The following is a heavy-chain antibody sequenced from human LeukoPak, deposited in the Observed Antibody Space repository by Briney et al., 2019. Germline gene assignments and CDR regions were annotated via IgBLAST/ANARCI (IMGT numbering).Heavy chain of an antibody. D-gene: IGHD3-10*01. CDR2: INHSGST. J-gene: IGHJ3*02. V-gene: IGHV4-34*01. CDR3: ARGAPYYYGSGPLGDAFDI. Sequence: PSETLSLTCAVYGGSFSGYYWNWIRQPPGKGLEWVGEINHSGSTNYNPSLKSRVTISVDTSKNQFSLKLSSVTAADTAVYYCARGAPYYYGSGPLGDAFDIWGQGTMVTVSS. CDR1: GGSFSGYY.